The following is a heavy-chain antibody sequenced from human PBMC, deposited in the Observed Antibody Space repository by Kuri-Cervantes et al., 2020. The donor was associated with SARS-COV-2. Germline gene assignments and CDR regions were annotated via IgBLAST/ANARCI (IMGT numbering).Heavy chain of an antibody. J-gene: IGHJ3*02. CDR1: GGSISSYY. Sequence: GSLRLSCAVYGGSISSYYWGWIRQPPGKGLEWIGSIYYSWSTHYNPSLKSRVTISVDMSKNQFSLKLSSVTAADTAVSYCANTIVVVPAASPDAFDIWGQGTMVTVSS. CDR3: ANTIVVVPAASPDAFDI. D-gene: IGHD2-2*01. V-gene: IGHV4-39*01. CDR2: IYYSWST.